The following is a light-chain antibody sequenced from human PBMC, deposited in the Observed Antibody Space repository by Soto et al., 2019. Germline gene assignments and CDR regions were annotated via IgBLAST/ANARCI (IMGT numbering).Light chain of an antibody. CDR1: QNVDTKY. CDR2: GAS. Sequence: EIVVTQAPGDLGVSPRVGPAPCRAASQNVDTKYLAWYQFKPGQAPRIIIFGASGRATGIPDRFSGSGSGTDFTLTISRLEPEDFAVYYCQQYGSSPSTFGQGTRLE. CDR3: QQYGSSPST. J-gene: IGKJ5*01. V-gene: IGKV3-20*01.